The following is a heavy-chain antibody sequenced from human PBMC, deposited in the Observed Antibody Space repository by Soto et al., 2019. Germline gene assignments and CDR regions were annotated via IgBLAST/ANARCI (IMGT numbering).Heavy chain of an antibody. CDR3: AREVRSGWYQGD. Sequence: QVQLQESGPGLVKPSETLSLTCTVSGGSVSSGSYYWSWIRQPPGKGLEWIGYIYYSGSTNYNPSLKSRVTISVDTSKNQFSLMLSSVTAADTAVYYCAREVRSGWYQGDWGQGTLVTVSS. D-gene: IGHD6-19*01. CDR1: GGSVSSGSYY. J-gene: IGHJ4*02. V-gene: IGHV4-61*01. CDR2: IYYSGST.